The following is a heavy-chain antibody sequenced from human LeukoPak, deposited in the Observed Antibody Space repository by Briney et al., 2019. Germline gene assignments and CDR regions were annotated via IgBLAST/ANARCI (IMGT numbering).Heavy chain of an antibody. J-gene: IGHJ4*02. D-gene: IGHD3-22*01. V-gene: IGHV4-34*01. CDR2: INHSGST. Sequence: SETLSLTCAVYGGSFSGYYWSWIRQPPGKGLEWIGEINHSGSTNYNPSLKSRVTISVDTSKNQFSLKLSSVTAADTAVYYCARVGYYDSSGHSDYWGQGTLVTVSS. CDR1: GGSFSGYY. CDR3: ARVGYYDSSGHSDY.